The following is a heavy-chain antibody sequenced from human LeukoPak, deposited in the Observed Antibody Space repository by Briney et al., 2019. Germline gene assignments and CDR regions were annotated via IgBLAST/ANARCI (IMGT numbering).Heavy chain of an antibody. CDR3: AKDDSRGSGSSGWFDP. CDR1: GFTFSTYG. D-gene: IGHD3-10*01. V-gene: IGHV3-33*06. Sequence: PGGSLRLSCAASGFTFSTYGMHWVRQAPGKGLEWVALIWYDGSNKYYADSVKGRFTISRDNSKNTLYLQMNSLRAGDTAVYYCAKDDSRGSGSSGWFDPWGQGTLVTVSS. J-gene: IGHJ5*02. CDR2: IWYDGSNK.